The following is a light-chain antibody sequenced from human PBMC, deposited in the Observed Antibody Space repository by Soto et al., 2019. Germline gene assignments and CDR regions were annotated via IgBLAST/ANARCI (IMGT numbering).Light chain of an antibody. CDR3: QQYASSFT. J-gene: IGKJ3*01. V-gene: IGKV3-20*01. Sequence: ELVLTQSPGTLSLSPGKRATLSCRASQSVSSSYLAWYQQKPGQAPRLLIYGASSRATGIPDRFSGSGSGTDFTLTISRLEPEDFAVYYCQQYASSFTFGPGTKVDIK. CDR1: QSVSSSY. CDR2: GAS.